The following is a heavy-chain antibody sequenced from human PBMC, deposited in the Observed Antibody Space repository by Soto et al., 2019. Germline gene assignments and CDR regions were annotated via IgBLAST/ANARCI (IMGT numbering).Heavy chain of an antibody. J-gene: IGHJ5*02. CDR2: ITAYNRNT. D-gene: IGHD2-15*01. Sequence: ASVKVSCKASVSAFSNYGISWLRQAPGEGLEWMGWITAYNRNTNYAQKLRGRVNMNTDTSPNTAYMDLRSLRSDYPAVYDCARGSWSEGFDPWGQGALVTVPP. V-gene: IGHV1-18*04. CDR3: ARGSWSEGFDP. CDR1: VSAFSNYG.